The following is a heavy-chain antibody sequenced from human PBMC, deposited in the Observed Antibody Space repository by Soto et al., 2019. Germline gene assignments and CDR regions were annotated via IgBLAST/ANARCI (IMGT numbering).Heavy chain of an antibody. V-gene: IGHV4-61*01. CDR3: AREEKQLSRYGGDFDY. Sequence: QVQLQESGPGLVKPSETLSLTCSVSDGSVNTGNYYWSWIRQPPGKGLEWIGHIYYIGTTNYNPSLKSRFTISVDKSKNQFSLKVTSVTAADTAVYFCAREEKQLSRYGGDFDYWGQGILVTVSS. D-gene: IGHD3-16*01. CDR1: DGSVNTGNYY. CDR2: IYYIGTT. J-gene: IGHJ4*02.